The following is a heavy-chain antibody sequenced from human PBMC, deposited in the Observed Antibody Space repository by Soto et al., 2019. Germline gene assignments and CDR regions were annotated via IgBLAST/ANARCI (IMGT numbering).Heavy chain of an antibody. J-gene: IGHJ5*02. CDR3: ARDQSGIGYYVDWFDP. CDR2: INAGNGNT. Sequence: GAPVKGSCKASGYIFNSHAMHWGGQAPGQKVEGVGWINAGNGNTYYLQKFKNKVTFTRDTIPTTVVLGLTSLTSEDTAVYYCARDQSGIGYYVDWFDPWGQGTLVTVSS. D-gene: IGHD3-10*02. V-gene: IGHV1-3*01. CDR1: GYIFNSHA.